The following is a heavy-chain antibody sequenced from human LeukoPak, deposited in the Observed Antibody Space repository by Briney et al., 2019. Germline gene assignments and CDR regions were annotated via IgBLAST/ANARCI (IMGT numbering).Heavy chain of an antibody. CDR2: TYSRSKWFN. J-gene: IGHJ4*02. D-gene: IGHD1-26*01. CDR3: ARGTGSLDY. V-gene: IGHV6-1*01. Sequence: SQTLSLACAISGDSVSSKSASWNWIRQSPSRGLEWLGRTYSRSKWFNDYAVSVKSRISINPDTSKNQFSLHLTSVTPDDTAVYYCARGTGSLDYWGQGTLVTVSS. CDR1: GDSVSSKSAS.